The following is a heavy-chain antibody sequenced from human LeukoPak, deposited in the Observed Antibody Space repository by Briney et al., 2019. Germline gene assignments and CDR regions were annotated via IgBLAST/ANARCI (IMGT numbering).Heavy chain of an antibody. D-gene: IGHD3-3*01. Sequence: GGSLRLSCAASGFTFSSYDMHWVRQATGKGLEWVSAIGTAGDTYYPGSVKGRFTISRENAKNSLYLQMNSLRAGDTAMYYCARETRDFWSGYSDYWGQGTLVTVSS. J-gene: IGHJ4*02. CDR2: IGTAGDT. CDR1: GFTFSSYD. CDR3: ARETRDFWSGYSDY. V-gene: IGHV3-13*01.